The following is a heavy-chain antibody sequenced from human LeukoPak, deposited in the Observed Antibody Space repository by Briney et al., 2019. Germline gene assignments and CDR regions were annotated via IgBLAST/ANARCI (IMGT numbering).Heavy chain of an antibody. CDR2: INHSGST. CDR1: GGSFSGYY. V-gene: IGHV4-34*01. Sequence: SETLSLTCAVYGGSFSGYYWSWIRQPPGKGLEWIGEINHSGSTNYNPSLKSRVTISVDTSKNQFSLKLSSVTAADTAVYYCARHGYSYGYMDVWGKGTTVTVSS. CDR3: ARHGYSYGYMDV. D-gene: IGHD5-18*01. J-gene: IGHJ6*03.